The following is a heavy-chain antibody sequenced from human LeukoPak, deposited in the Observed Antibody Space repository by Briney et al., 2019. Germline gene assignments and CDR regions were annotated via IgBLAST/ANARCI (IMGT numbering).Heavy chain of an antibody. CDR1: GFTFSGYG. Sequence: GGSLRLSCAASGFTFSGYGMSWVRQAPGKGLEWVSAISGSGDTTYYADSVKGRFTISRDNSKNTLYLQMNSLRAEDTAVYYCARRAGAYSHPYDYWGQGTLVTVSS. J-gene: IGHJ4*02. CDR2: ISGSGDTT. D-gene: IGHD4/OR15-4a*01. V-gene: IGHV3-23*01. CDR3: ARRAGAYSHPYDY.